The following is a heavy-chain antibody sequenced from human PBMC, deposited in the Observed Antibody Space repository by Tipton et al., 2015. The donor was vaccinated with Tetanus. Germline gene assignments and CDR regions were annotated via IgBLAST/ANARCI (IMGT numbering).Heavy chain of an antibody. CDR1: GGTFSSYA. V-gene: IGHV1-18*01. Sequence: QLVQSGAEVKKPGSSVKVSCKASGGTFSSYAISWVRQAPGQGLEWMGWISAYNGNTNYTQKLQGRVTMTTDTSTSTAYMELRSLRSDDTAVYYCARDLGLVMITFGGAGYWGQGTLVTVSS. CDR2: ISAYNGNT. D-gene: IGHD3-16*01. J-gene: IGHJ4*02. CDR3: ARDLGLVMITFGGAGY.